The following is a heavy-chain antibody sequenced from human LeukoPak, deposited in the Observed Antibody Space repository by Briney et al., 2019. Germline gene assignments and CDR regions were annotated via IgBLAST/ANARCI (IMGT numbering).Heavy chain of an antibody. CDR2: INSDGSST. D-gene: IGHD6-13*01. V-gene: IGHV3-74*01. J-gene: IGHJ4*02. CDR3: ARDLWQQLALDY. Sequence: GSLRLSCSASGFTFSSYWMHWVRQAPGKGLVLVSRINSDGSSTSYADSVKGRFTISRDNAKNTLYLQMNSLRAEDTAVYYCARDLWQQLALDYWGQGTLVTVSS. CDR1: GFTFSSYW.